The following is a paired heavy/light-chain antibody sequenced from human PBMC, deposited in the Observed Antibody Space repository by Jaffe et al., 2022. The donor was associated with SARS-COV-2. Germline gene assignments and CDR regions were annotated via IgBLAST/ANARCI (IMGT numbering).Heavy chain of an antibody. CDR2: IGSKADGETT. Sequence: EVQMVESGGGSVKPGQSLRLSCTASGFTFGDYSMSWFRQAPGKGLEWIGFIGSKADGETTEYAASVKGRFTISRDDSKSIAYLQMDSLKTEDTAVYYCTNFWLDPWGQGTLVTVSS. J-gene: IGHJ5*02. CDR3: TNFWLDP. V-gene: IGHV3-49*05. CDR1: GFTFGDYS.
Light chain of an antibody. V-gene: IGKV3-20*01. Sequence: EIVLTQSPGTLSLSPGERATLSCRASQSVTSNYLAWYQQKPGQAPRLLIYAASGRATGIPDRFSGSGSGTDFTLTISRLDPEDFAVYHCQQYGSLPWTFGQGTKVEVK. CDR3: QQYGSLPWT. CDR1: QSVTSNY. J-gene: IGKJ1*01. CDR2: AAS.